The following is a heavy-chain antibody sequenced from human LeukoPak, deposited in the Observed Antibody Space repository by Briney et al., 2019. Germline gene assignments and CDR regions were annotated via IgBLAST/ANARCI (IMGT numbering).Heavy chain of an antibody. V-gene: IGHV3-21*01. D-gene: IGHD4-23*01. CDR1: GFTFSSYN. J-gene: IGHJ6*03. CDR3: ARARYTVVTTPRDYYYHYLDV. Sequence: GGSLRLSCAASGFTFSSYNMNWVRQAPGKGLEWVSSISSRSTYMYYADSLKGRFTVSRDNAKNSLYLQMNSLRAEDTAVYYCARARYTVVTTPRDYYYHYLDVWGKGTTVTVSS. CDR2: ISSRSTYM.